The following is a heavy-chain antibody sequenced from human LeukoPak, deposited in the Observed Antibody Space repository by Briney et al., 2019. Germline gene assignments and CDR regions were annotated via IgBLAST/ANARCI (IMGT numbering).Heavy chain of an antibody. D-gene: IGHD3-16*01. Sequence: PSETLSLTCTVSGGSISSYYWSWLRQPPGTGLEWIGYIYYTGSTNYNPSLKSRVTISVDTSKNQFSLKLSSVTAADTAVYYCARVALMGGIAYWGQGTLVTVSS. CDR2: IYYTGST. CDR1: GGSISSYY. V-gene: IGHV4-59*01. J-gene: IGHJ4*02. CDR3: ARVALMGGIAY.